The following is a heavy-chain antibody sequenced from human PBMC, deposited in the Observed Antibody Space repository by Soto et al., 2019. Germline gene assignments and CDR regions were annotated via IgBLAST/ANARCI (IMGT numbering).Heavy chain of an antibody. D-gene: IGHD3-10*01. CDR2: ISYDGSIK. Sequence: QVQLVESGGGVVQPGRSLRLSCAASGFTFSSYAMHWVRQAPGKGLEWVAVISYDGSIKYYADSVKGRFTISRDNSKNTLYLQMNSLRAEDTAVYYCARARRDMVRGVIVGTWFDPWGQGTLVTVSS. V-gene: IGHV3-30-3*01. J-gene: IGHJ5*02. CDR3: ARARRDMVRGVIVGTWFDP. CDR1: GFTFSSYA.